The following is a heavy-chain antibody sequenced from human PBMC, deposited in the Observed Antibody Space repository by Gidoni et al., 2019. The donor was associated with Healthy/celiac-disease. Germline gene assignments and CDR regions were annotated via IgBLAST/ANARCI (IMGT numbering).Heavy chain of an antibody. J-gene: IGHJ4*02. CDR1: GFTFSSYG. D-gene: IGHD4-17*01. CDR2: TWYDGSNK. CDR3: AGEWATELYGDYSLDY. Sequence: GVQPGRSLRLSCAASGFTFSSYGMHWVRQAPGKGLEWVAVTWYDGSNKYYADTVKGRFTISRDNSKNTQYLQMNSLRAESTAVYYCAGEWATELYGDYSLDYWGQGTLVTVSS. V-gene: IGHV3-33*01.